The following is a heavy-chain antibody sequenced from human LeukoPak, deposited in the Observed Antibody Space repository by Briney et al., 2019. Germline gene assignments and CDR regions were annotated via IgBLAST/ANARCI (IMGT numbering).Heavy chain of an antibody. D-gene: IGHD1-26*01. CDR1: GGSISSGSYY. V-gene: IGHV4-61*02. CDR3: ARSDSGSYYSHYYYYMDV. J-gene: IGHJ6*03. CDR2: IYTSVST. Sequence: PSQTLSLTCTVSGGSISSGSYYWSWIRPPAGKGLEWIGRIYTSVSTNYTPSLKSRVTISVDTSKNQFSLKLSSVTAADTAVYYCARSDSGSYYSHYYYYMDVWGKGTTVTVSS.